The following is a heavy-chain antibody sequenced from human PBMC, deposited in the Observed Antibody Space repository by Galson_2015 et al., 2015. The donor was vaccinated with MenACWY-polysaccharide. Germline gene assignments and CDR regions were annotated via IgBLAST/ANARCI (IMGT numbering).Heavy chain of an antibody. D-gene: IGHD3-10*01. J-gene: IGHJ4*02. CDR2: MRHDGSKK. CDR3: AKVAEGSYTNYFDY. CDR1: GFTFSNYN. V-gene: IGHV3-30*02. Sequence: SLRLSCAASGFTFSNYNMNWVRQAPGKGLQWVAFMRHDGSKKWYADPVKGRFTISRDNSKNTLYLQMNSLRVEDTAMYYCAKVAEGSYTNYFDYWGQGTLVTVSS.